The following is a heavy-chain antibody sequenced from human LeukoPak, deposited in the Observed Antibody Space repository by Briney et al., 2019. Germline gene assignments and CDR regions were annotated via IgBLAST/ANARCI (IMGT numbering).Heavy chain of an antibody. D-gene: IGHD6-19*01. V-gene: IGHV3-23*01. CDR1: GFTFSNYA. Sequence: GGSLRLSCAASGFTFSNYAMSWVRQAPGKGLEWVSTIRTSGDNTYYADSVKGRFTISRDNSKNTLYLQMISLRAEDTALYYCAKCVTGWPNWFDPWGQGTLVTVSS. CDR3: AKCVTGWPNWFDP. J-gene: IGHJ5*02. CDR2: IRTSGDNT.